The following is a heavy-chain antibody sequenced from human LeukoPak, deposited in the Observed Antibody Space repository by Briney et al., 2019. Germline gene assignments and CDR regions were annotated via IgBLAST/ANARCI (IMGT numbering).Heavy chain of an antibody. Sequence: GGSLRLSCAASGFSFSKAWMSWVRQAPGKGLEWVGRIKSKTGGETIQYAAPVEGRFTISRDDSKNTLDLQMNSLKTEDTAVYYCTTDSRTAAPPHFDYWGQGSLVTVSS. D-gene: IGHD6-13*01. CDR3: TTDSRTAAPPHFDY. V-gene: IGHV3-15*01. J-gene: IGHJ4*02. CDR1: GFSFSKAW. CDR2: IKSKTGGETI.